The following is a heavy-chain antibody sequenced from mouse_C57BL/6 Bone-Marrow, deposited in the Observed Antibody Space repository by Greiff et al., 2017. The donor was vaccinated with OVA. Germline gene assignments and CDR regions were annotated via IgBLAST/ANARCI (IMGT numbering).Heavy chain of an antibody. J-gene: IGHJ4*01. Sequence: VQLQESGAELVKPGASVKLSCKASGYTFTEYTIHWVKQRSGQGLEWIGWFYPGSGSIKYNEKFKDKATLTADNSSSTVYIELRRLTSEDSAVYFCARHEEGGYYGKVDAMDYWGQGTSVTGSS. CDR1: GYTFTEYT. D-gene: IGHD2-1*01. CDR2: FYPGSGSI. V-gene: IGHV1-62-2*01. CDR3: ARHEEGGYYGKVDAMDY.